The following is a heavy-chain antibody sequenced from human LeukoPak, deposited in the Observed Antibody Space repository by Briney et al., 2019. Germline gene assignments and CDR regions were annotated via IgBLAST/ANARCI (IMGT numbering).Heavy chain of an antibody. CDR2: IRSKAYGGTT. Sequence: GGSLRLSCTASGFTFGDYAMSWVRQAPGKGLEWGGFIRSKAYGGTTEYAASVKGRFTISRDDSKSIAYLQMNSLKTEDTAVYYCARDDDWNYEDYWGQGTLVTVSS. J-gene: IGHJ4*02. D-gene: IGHD1-7*01. V-gene: IGHV3-49*04. CDR3: ARDDDWNYEDY. CDR1: GFTFGDYA.